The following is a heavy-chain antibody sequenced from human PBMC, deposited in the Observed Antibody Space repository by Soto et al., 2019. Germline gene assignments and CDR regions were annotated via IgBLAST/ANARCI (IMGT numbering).Heavy chain of an antibody. CDR1: GYSFVNYW. CDR3: TRVLGGHWFDP. D-gene: IGHD3-16*01. V-gene: IGHV5-51*01. Sequence: GESLKISCKGSGYSFVNYWIGWVRHLPGKGLEWMGIIYPVDSDTRYSPSFQDQVTISVDKSISTAFLQWSSLKASDTAIYYCTRVLGGHWFDPWGQGTLVTVSS. CDR2: IYPVDSDT. J-gene: IGHJ5*02.